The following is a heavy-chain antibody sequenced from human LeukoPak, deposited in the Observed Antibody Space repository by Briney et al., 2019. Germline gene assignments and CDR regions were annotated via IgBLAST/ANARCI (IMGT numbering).Heavy chain of an antibody. V-gene: IGHV3-33*01. Sequence: PGGSLRLSCAASGFTFSTYGMHWVRQAPGKGLEWVAVISYDGSNKYYADSVKGRFTISRDNSKNTLYLQMHSLRAEDTAVYYCARRPYYDFWSGYHTYYFDYWGQGTLVTVSS. CDR2: ISYDGSNK. CDR3: ARRPYYDFWSGYHTYYFDY. D-gene: IGHD3-3*01. CDR1: GFTFSTYG. J-gene: IGHJ4*02.